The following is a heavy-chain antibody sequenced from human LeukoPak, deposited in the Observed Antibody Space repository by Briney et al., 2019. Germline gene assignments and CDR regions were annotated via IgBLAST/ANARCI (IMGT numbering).Heavy chain of an antibody. CDR3: ARDREKYYDFWSGYPHYYYYYGMDV. Sequence: PSETLSLTCTVSGGSISSGGYYWSWIRQHPGKGLEWIGYIYYSGSTYYNPSLKSRVTISVDTSKNQFSLKLSSVTAADTAVYYCARDREKYYDFWSGYPHYYYYYGMDVWGQGTTVTVSS. J-gene: IGHJ6*02. D-gene: IGHD3-3*01. CDR2: IYYSGST. V-gene: IGHV4-31*03. CDR1: GGSISSGGYY.